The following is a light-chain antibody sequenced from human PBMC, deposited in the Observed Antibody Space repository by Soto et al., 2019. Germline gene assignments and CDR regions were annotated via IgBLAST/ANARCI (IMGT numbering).Light chain of an antibody. J-gene: IGKJ4*01. Sequence: DIQMTQSPSSLSASVGDRVTITCRASQGIRNFLAWYQQKPGKVPKLLIYAASTLQSGVPYRFSGSGSGTDFTLTISSLPPEDVATYYCQKYDSAPLTFGGGTKVEIK. CDR3: QKYDSAPLT. CDR1: QGIRNF. CDR2: AAS. V-gene: IGKV1-27*01.